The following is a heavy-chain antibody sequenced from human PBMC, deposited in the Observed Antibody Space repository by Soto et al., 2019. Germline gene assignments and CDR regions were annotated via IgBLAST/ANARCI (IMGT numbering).Heavy chain of an antibody. CDR1: GGSISSYY. CDR3: ARHNYGSGSTYFDY. CDR2: IYYSGST. V-gene: IGHV4-59*08. Sequence: QVQLQESGPGLVKPSETLSLTCTVSGGSISSYYWSWIRQPPGKGLEWIGYIYYSGSTNYNPSLKSRVTISVDTYKKQFSLKLNSMTAADTAVYYCARHNYGSGSTYFDYWGQGTLVTVSS. J-gene: IGHJ4*02. D-gene: IGHD3-10*01.